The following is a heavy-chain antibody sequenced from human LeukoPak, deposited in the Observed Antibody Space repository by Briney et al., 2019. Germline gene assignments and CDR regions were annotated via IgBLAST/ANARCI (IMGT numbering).Heavy chain of an antibody. CDR1: GFTCSIYV. J-gene: IGHJ3*02. D-gene: IGHD2-21*02. V-gene: IGHV3-23*01. Sequence: GGSLRLSCVASGFTCSIYVMSWVRQARGKGLESVSTLSGRGGNSYYADSVKGRFTISRDNSKNMLFLQMNSLRADDTAIYFCARDFPDCSDAFDIWGQGTMVTVSS. CDR3: ARDFPDCSDAFDI. CDR2: LSGRGGNS.